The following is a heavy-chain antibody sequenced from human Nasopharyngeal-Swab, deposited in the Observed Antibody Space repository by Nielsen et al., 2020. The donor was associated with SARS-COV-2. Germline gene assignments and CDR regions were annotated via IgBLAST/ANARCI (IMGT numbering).Heavy chain of an antibody. CDR3: ASGEENNWFDP. Sequence: RQAPGKGLEWIGSIYYSGSTYYNPSLKSRVTISVDTAKNQFSLKLSSVTAADTAVYYCASGEENNWFDPWGQGTLVTVSS. CDR2: IYYSGST. J-gene: IGHJ5*02. V-gene: IGHV4-39*07. D-gene: IGHD3-10*01.